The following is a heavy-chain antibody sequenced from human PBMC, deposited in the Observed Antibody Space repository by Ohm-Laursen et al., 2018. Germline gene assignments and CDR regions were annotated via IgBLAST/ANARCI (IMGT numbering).Heavy chain of an antibody. CDR2: IWYDGSKK. J-gene: IGHJ1*01. CDR1: GLSFSDYG. CDR3: ATSDYGPLTY. Sequence: RSLRLSCTASGLSFSDYGIHWVRQAPGKGLEWLGVIWYDGSKKFHEDSVKGRFSFSRDNSKSMLYLQMDSLRAEDTALYFCATSDYGPLTYWGQGTLVTVSS. V-gene: IGHV3-33*01. D-gene: IGHD4-17*01.